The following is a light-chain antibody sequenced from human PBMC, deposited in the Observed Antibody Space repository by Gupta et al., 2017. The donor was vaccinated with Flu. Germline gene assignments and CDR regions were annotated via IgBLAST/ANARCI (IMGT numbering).Light chain of an antibody. CDR1: QAIGNY. J-gene: IGKJ4*01. V-gene: IGKV1-16*02. Sequence: DMAQTQSPSSLSASVGDRVTVTCRASQAIGNYLAWFQLKPGTAPNSLISRASTLQNGVPSKFSGSGSVTDFTLTISSLQPEDFATYYCQQYYPHPITFGGGTKVVIK. CDR3: QQYYPHPIT. CDR2: RAS.